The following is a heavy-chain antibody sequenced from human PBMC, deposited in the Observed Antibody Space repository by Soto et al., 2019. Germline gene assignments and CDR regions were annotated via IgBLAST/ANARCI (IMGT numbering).Heavy chain of an antibody. CDR3: TRLEVAGTRWYVDL. V-gene: IGHV1-69*01. D-gene: IGHD6-19*01. CDR2: IIPIFGTA. Sequence: QVQLVQSGAEVKKPGSSVKVSCKASGGTFSSYAISWVRQAPGQGLEWMGGIIPIFGTANYAQKFQGRVTIAADEYTSTAYMELSSLRSVNTAVYYGTRLEVAGTRWYVDLWGRGTLVTDSS. CDR1: GGTFSSYA. J-gene: IGHJ2*01.